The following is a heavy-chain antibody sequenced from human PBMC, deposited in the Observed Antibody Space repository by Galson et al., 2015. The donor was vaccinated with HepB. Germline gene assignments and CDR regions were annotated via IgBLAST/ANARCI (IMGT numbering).Heavy chain of an antibody. J-gene: IGHJ4*02. D-gene: IGHD3/OR15-3a*01. V-gene: IGHV1-3*01. CDR3: ARDRSQGLGY. CDR2: INPDNANT. Sequence: SVKVSCKVSGYTFSSYAIHWVRQAPGQRLEWMGCINPDNANTKYSQNFQGRVTFTGDTSARTAYMDLTSLRSEDTAVYYCARDRSQGLGYWGQGTLVTVSS. CDR1: GYTFSSYA.